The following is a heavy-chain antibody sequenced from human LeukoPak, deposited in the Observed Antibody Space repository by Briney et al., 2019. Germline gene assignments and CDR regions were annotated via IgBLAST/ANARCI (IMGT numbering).Heavy chain of an antibody. V-gene: IGHV3-21*01. CDR3: ARDAGGTVSEKRGYYFDY. CDR2: ISSSSSYI. J-gene: IGHJ4*02. CDR1: GFTFDDYS. Sequence: GGSLRLSCAASGFTFDDYSMNWVRQAPGKGLEWVSSISSSSSYIYYADSVKGRFTISRDNAKNSLYLQMNSLRAEDTAVYYCARDAGGTVSEKRGYYFDYWGQGTLVTVSS. D-gene: IGHD4-17*01.